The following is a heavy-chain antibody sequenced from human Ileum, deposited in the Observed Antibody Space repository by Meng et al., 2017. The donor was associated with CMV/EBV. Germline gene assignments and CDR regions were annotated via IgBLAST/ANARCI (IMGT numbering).Heavy chain of an antibody. J-gene: IGHJ6*02. CDR3: ARADYSNYYYYGMDV. D-gene: IGHD4-11*01. CDR2: IYYSGST. CDR1: GGSISSYY. V-gene: IGHV4-59*01. Sequence: SETLSLTCTVSGGSISSYYWSWIRQPPGKGLEWIGYIYYSGSTNYNPSLKSRVTISVDTSKNQFSLKLSSVTAADTAVYYCARADYSNYYYYGMDVWGQGKAGHRLL.